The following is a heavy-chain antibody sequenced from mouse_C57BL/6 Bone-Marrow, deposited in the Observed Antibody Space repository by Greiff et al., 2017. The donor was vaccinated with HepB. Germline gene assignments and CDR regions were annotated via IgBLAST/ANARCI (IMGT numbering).Heavy chain of an antibody. CDR2: ISSGGSYT. J-gene: IGHJ1*03. Sequence: EVKLVEPGGDLVKPGGSLKLSCEASGFTFSSYGMSWVRQTPDKRLEWVATISSGGSYTYYPDSVKGRFTISRDNAKNTLYLQMSSLKSEDTAVYYCARHLYWYFDVWGTGTSVTVSS. CDR1: GFTFSSYG. V-gene: IGHV5-6*01. CDR3: ARHLYWYFDV.